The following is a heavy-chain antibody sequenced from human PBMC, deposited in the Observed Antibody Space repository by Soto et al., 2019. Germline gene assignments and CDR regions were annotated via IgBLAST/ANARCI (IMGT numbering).Heavy chain of an antibody. CDR2: ISSSGSTI. J-gene: IGHJ6*02. CDR1: GFTFSSYE. V-gene: IGHV3-48*03. CDR3: ARKLSSSWYNYYYYGMDV. Sequence: PGGSLRLSCSASGFTFSSYEMNWVRQAPGKGLEWVSYISSSGSTIYYADSVKGRFTISRDNAKNSLYLQMNSLRAEDTAVYYCARKLSSSWYNYYYYGMDVWGQGTTVTVSS. D-gene: IGHD6-13*01.